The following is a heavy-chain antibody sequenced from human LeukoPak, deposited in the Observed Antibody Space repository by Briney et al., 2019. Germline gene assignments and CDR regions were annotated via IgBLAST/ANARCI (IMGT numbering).Heavy chain of an antibody. D-gene: IGHD4-23*01. Sequence: SETLSLTCAVYSGSFSGYYWSWIRQPPGKGPEWIGEINHSGSTNYNPSLKSRVTISVDTSKNQFSLKLSSVTAADTAVYYCARGKIYGGKSRYFDYWGQGTLVTVSS. J-gene: IGHJ4*02. CDR3: ARGKIYGGKSRYFDY. V-gene: IGHV4-34*01. CDR2: INHSGST. CDR1: SGSFSGYY.